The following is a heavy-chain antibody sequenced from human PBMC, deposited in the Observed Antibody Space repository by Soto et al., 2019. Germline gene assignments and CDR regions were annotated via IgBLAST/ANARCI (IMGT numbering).Heavy chain of an antibody. J-gene: IGHJ4*02. CDR1: NSSINSGFY. V-gene: IGHV4-38-2*01. Sequence: PSETLSLTCAVSNSSINSGFYWGWIRQPPGKGLEWIASIYHSGSTHYNPSLKSRATISVDTSNNQFSLRLSSVTAADTAVYYCARNTSGRNFDDWGQGTQVTVS. CDR3: ARNTSGRNFDD. D-gene: IGHD6-19*01. CDR2: IYHSGST.